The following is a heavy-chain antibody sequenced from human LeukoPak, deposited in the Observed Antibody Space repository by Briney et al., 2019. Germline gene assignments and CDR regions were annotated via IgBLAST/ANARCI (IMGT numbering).Heavy chain of an antibody. D-gene: IGHD2-21*02. CDR2: ISGSGGST. CDR1: GFTFSSYA. J-gene: IGHJ4*02. Sequence: GGSLTLSHAASGFTFSSYAMSWVRQPPGRGLEWVSAISGSGGSTYYADSVKGRFTISRDNSKNTLYLQMNSLRAEDTAVYYCARDLLAYCGGDCPTPLDYWGQGTLVTVSS. CDR3: ARDLLAYCGGDCPTPLDY. V-gene: IGHV3-23*01.